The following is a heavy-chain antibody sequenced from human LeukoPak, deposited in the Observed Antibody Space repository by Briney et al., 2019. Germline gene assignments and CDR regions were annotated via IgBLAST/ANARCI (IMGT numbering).Heavy chain of an antibody. CDR2: ISYDGSNK. CDR1: GFTFSSYG. CDR3: AKARSYGIAAAGTNYYFDY. Sequence: GRSLRLSCAASGFTFSSYGMHWVRQASGKGLEWVAVISYDGSNKYYADSVKGRFTISRDNSKNTLYLQMNSLRAEDTAVYYCAKARSYGIAAAGTNYYFDYWGQGTLVTVSS. J-gene: IGHJ4*02. V-gene: IGHV3-30*18. D-gene: IGHD6-13*01.